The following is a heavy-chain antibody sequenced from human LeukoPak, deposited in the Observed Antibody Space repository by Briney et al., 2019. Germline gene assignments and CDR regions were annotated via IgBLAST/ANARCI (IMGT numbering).Heavy chain of an antibody. D-gene: IGHD5-24*01. V-gene: IGHV1-18*01. CDR2: ISAYNGNT. CDR1: GYTFTSYG. J-gene: IGHJ4*02. CDR3: ARRRVKDGYTLFDY. Sequence: AASVKVSCKASGYTFTSYGISWVRQAPGQGLEWMGRISAYNGNTNYAQKLQGRVTMTTDTSTSTAYMELRSLRSDDTAVYYCARRRVKDGYTLFDYWGQGTLVTVSS.